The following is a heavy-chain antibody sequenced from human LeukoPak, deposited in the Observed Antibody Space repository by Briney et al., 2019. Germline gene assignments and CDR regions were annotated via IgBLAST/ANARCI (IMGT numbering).Heavy chain of an antibody. J-gene: IGHJ4*02. CDR1: GFTLISYA. CDR2: ISDSGDYT. V-gene: IGHV3-23*01. Sequence: GGSLTLSCAGSGFTLISYAVSWVRQAPGQGLEWVSVISDSGDYTSYADSVRGRFTISIDNSRNTLYLQMISLRPEDTAVYYCAKDTSIGKYCTNGVCSPFDYWGQGTLVTVSS. D-gene: IGHD2-8*01. CDR3: AKDTSIGKYCTNGVCSPFDY.